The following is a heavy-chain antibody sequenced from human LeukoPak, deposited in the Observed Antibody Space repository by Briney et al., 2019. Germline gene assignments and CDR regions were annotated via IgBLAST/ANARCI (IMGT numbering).Heavy chain of an antibody. D-gene: IGHD5-24*01. CDR3: ARAEITSDGYNSAFDV. Sequence: ASVKVSCKASGYTFTRFYIHWVRQAPGQRLEWMGIINPGNGSTHYAQQFQGRVTMTSDMPTSTVFMELNSLRSEDTAVYYCARAEITSDGYNSAFDVWGQGTMVTVSS. CDR2: INPGNGST. CDR1: GYTFTRFY. V-gene: IGHV1-46*01. J-gene: IGHJ3*01.